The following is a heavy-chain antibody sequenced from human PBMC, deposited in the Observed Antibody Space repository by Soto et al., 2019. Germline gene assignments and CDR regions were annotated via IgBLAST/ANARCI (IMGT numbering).Heavy chain of an antibody. Sequence: GGSLRLSCAASGFTFSSYGMHWVRQAPGKGLEWVAVIWYDGSNKYYADSVKGRFTISRDNSKNTLYLQMNSLRAEDTAVYYCARDSLYYDSSGYLPWGQGTLVTVSS. CDR2: IWYDGSNK. D-gene: IGHD3-22*01. J-gene: IGHJ4*02. CDR1: GFTFSSYG. CDR3: ARDSLYYDSSGYLP. V-gene: IGHV3-33*01.